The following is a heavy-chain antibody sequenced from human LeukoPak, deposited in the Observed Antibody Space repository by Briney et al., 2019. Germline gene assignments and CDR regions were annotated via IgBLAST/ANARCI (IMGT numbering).Heavy chain of an antibody. CDR1: GFTFSGSG. Sequence: GGSLRLSCVASGFTFSGSGMHWVRQAPGKGLERVTLLHLDGNHKCYTDSVKGRFTISRDISTNTLYLQMDSLRPEDTAVYYCAKDLTGSYTIDYWGQGTLVTVSS. J-gene: IGHJ4*02. CDR2: LHLDGNHK. CDR3: AKDLTGSYTIDY. V-gene: IGHV3-30*02. D-gene: IGHD2-2*02.